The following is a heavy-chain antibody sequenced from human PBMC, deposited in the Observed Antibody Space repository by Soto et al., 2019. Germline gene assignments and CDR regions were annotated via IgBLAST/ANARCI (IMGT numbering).Heavy chain of an antibody. V-gene: IGHV4-34*01. Sequence: PSETLSLTCAVYGGSFSGYYWSWIRQPPGKGLEWIGEINHSGSTNYNPSLKSRVTISVDTSKNQFSLKLSSVTAADTAVYYCARGHYYGSGSYYTRYYYYYMDVWGKGTTVT. CDR1: GGSFSGYY. J-gene: IGHJ6*03. D-gene: IGHD3-10*01. CDR3: ARGHYYGSGSYYTRYYYYYMDV. CDR2: INHSGST.